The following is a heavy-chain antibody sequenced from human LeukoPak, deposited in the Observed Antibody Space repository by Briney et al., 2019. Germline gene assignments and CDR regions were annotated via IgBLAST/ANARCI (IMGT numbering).Heavy chain of an antibody. Sequence: SETLSLTCTVSGGSISSYYWSWIRQPPGKGLEWIGYIYYSGSINYNPSLKSRVTISVDASKNQFSLKLSSVTAADTAVYYCARGSQLWLPFDYWGQGTLVTVSS. CDR2: IYYSGSI. D-gene: IGHD5-18*01. J-gene: IGHJ4*02. CDR1: GGSISSYY. CDR3: ARGSQLWLPFDY. V-gene: IGHV4-59*01.